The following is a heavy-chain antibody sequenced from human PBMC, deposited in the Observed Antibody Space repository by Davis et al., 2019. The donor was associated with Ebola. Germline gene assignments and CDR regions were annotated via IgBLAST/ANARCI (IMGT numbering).Heavy chain of an antibody. Sequence: GESLKISCAASGFTFSSYWMHWVRQAPGKGLVWVSRINSDGSSTSYADSVKGRFTISRDNAKNTLYLQMNSLRAEDTAVYYCARDRGSSWHNDYWGQGALVTVSS. D-gene: IGHD6-13*01. J-gene: IGHJ4*02. CDR3: ARDRGSSWHNDY. V-gene: IGHV3-74*01. CDR2: INSDGSST. CDR1: GFTFSSYW.